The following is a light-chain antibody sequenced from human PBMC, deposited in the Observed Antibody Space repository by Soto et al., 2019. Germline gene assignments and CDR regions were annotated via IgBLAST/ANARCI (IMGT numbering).Light chain of an antibody. Sequence: EIVMTQSPATLSVSPGERATLSCRASQSVSSNLAWYQQKPGQAPRLLIYGASTRATGIPARFSGSGSGTEFTLTISSLQSEDFAVYYCQHRDNWPLTFGGGTKLEI. J-gene: IGKJ4*01. V-gene: IGKV3D-15*01. CDR3: QHRDNWPLT. CDR1: QSVSSN. CDR2: GAS.